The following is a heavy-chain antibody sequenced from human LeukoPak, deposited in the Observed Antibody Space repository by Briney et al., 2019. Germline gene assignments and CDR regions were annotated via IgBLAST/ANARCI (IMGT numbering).Heavy chain of an antibody. D-gene: IGHD3-22*01. CDR3: ARRWYDSSGYSRHFDY. CDR2: IYPGDSDT. J-gene: IGHJ4*02. V-gene: IGHV5-51*01. Sequence: ESLKISCQASGYSFSSYWIAWVRHMPGKGLEWMGIIYPGDSDTKYSPSFEGQVTISADKSTSTTYLQWSSLRASDTAIYYCARRWYDSSGYSRHFDYWGQGTLVTVPS. CDR1: GYSFSSYW.